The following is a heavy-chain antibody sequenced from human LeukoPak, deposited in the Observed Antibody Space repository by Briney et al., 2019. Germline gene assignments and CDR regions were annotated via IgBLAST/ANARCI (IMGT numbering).Heavy chain of an antibody. CDR1: GGSISSYY. Sequence: PSETLSLTCTVSGGSISSYYWSWIRQPAGKGLEWIGRIYTSGSTNYNPSLKSRVTISVDTSKNQFSLKLSSVTAADTAVYYCARHGDFWSGSYFDYWGQGTLVTVSS. CDR3: ARHGDFWSGSYFDY. D-gene: IGHD3-3*01. V-gene: IGHV4-4*07. J-gene: IGHJ4*02. CDR2: IYTSGST.